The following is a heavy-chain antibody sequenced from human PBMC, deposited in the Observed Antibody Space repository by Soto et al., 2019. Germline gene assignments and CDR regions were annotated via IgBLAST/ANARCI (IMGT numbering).Heavy chain of an antibody. CDR2: ISSSSTI. CDR1: GFTFSSYS. Sequence: GGSLRLSCAASGFTFSSYSMNWVRQAPGKGLEWVSYISSSSTIYYADSVKGRFTISRDNAKNSLYLQMNSLRDEDTAVYYCAREPPRVFYYYYGMDVWGQGTTVTVSS. V-gene: IGHV3-48*02. J-gene: IGHJ6*02. D-gene: IGHD2-8*01. CDR3: AREPPRVFYYYYGMDV.